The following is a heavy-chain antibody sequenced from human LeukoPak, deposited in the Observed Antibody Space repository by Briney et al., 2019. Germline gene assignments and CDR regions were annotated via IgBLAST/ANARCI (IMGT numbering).Heavy chain of an antibody. CDR2: IKSKTEGGTT. V-gene: IGHV3-15*01. J-gene: IGHJ6*02. Sequence: PGGSLRLSCAASGFTFSNAWMSWVRQAPGKGLEWVGRIKSKTEGGTTDYAAPVKGRFTISRDDSKNTLYLQMNSLKTEDTAVYYCTTVRGTTGTTWYYYGMDAWGQGTTVTVSS. D-gene: IGHD1-1*01. CDR1: GFTFSNAW. CDR3: TTVRGTTGTTWYYYGMDA.